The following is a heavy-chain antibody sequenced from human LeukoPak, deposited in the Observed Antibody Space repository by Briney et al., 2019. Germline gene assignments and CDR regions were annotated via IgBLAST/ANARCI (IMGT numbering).Heavy chain of an antibody. J-gene: IGHJ4*02. CDR3: AHLKQQLVYFGC. Sequence: SGPTLVKPAQTLTFTCTFSGFSLRTRGVGVAWIRQPPGKALEWLSLIYWDDDKRYSPSLKSRLPITKDTSNNQVVLTMTHMDPVDTATYYCAHLKQQLVYFGCWGLGTLVTVSS. CDR2: IYWDDDK. CDR1: GFSLRTRGVG. D-gene: IGHD6-13*01. V-gene: IGHV2-5*02.